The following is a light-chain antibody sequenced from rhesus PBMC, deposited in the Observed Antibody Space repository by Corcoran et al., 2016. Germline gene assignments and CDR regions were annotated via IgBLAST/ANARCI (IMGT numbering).Light chain of an antibody. CDR1: QGISSW. CDR3: QQGNSNPPLT. CDR2: KAS. V-gene: IGKV1S6*01. Sequence: DIQMTQSPSSLSASVGDKVTITCRASQGISSWLAWYQQKPGKAPKLLIYKASSLQSGVPSRLSGSGSGTEVTLTSSSLQPEDFATYYCQQGNSNPPLTFGGVTKVEIK. J-gene: IGKJ4*01.